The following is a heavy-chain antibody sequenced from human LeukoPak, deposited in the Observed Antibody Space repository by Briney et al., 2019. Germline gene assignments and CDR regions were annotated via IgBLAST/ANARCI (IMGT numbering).Heavy chain of an antibody. V-gene: IGHV4-39*07. CDR2: MYYSGST. CDR1: GDSISSRSYY. J-gene: IGHJ3*02. CDR3: ARGDGYNAFDI. Sequence: PSDTLSLTCTVSGDSISSRSYYWRWPPQPPGKGLEWIGSMYYSGSTYYNPSLKSRVTISVDTSKHQFSLMQTSVTAAAAAVYFCARGDGYNAFDIWGQGTMVTVSS. D-gene: IGHD5-24*01.